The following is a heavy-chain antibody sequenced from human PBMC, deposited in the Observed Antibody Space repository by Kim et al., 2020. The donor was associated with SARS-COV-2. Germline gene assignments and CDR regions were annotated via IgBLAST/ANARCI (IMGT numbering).Heavy chain of an antibody. D-gene: IGHD7-27*01. V-gene: IGHV3-74*01. J-gene: IGHJ4*02. CDR3: ARVGHLGADYWGAQLYYFDY. Sequence: RFAISRDNAKNTLYLQMNRLRAEETAVYYCARVGHLGADYWGAQLYYFDYWGQGTLVTVSS.